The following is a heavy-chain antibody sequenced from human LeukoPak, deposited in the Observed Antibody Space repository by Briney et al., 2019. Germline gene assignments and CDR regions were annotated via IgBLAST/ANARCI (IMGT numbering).Heavy chain of an antibody. CDR2: IYYSGST. V-gene: IGHV4-39*07. CDR1: GGSISRSRDY. CDR3: ARGRRWFDP. J-gene: IGHJ5*02. Sequence: SETLSLTCTVSGGSISRSRDYWGWIRQPPGKGLEWIGSIYYSGSTYYNPSLKSRVTISGDTSKNRFSLKLSSVTAADTAVYYCARGRRWFDPWGQGTLVTVSS.